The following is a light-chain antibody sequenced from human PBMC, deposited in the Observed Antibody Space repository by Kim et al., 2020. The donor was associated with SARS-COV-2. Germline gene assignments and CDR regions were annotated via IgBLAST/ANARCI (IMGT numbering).Light chain of an antibody. Sequence: IVLTQSPGILSLSPGERATLSCRASQSVSATFLAWYQQNPGQAPRLLIYGVSKRATGIPDRFSGSGSGTDFTLTISRLELEDFAVYYCQQFGSTPFTFGRGTKLVI. CDR2: GVS. J-gene: IGKJ2*01. V-gene: IGKV3-20*01. CDR1: QSVSATF. CDR3: QQFGSTPFT.